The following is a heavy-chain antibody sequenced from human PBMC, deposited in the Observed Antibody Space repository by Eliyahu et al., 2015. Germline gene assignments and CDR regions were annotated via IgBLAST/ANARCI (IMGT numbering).Heavy chain of an antibody. D-gene: IGHD1-14*01. J-gene: IGHJ6*02. Sequence: QVQLVESGGGVVQPGRSLRLSCAASGFTFSSYGMHWVRQAPGKGLEWVAVIWYDGSKKHYADSVKGRFTVSRDNSKNTLYLQMNSLRAEDTALYYCARGKEPNYYYYGLDVWGQGTTVTVSS. CDR3: ARGKEPNYYYYGLDV. CDR2: IWYDGSKK. V-gene: IGHV3-33*01. CDR1: GFTFSSYG.